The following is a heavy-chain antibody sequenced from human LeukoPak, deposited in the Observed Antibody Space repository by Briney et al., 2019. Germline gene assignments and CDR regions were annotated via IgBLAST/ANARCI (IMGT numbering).Heavy chain of an antibody. CDR2: IYSGGST. J-gene: IGHJ4*02. CDR1: GFTVSSNY. CDR3: ARGWYFDWSLGDYFDY. V-gene: IGHV3-66*02. D-gene: IGHD3-9*01. Sequence: PGGSLRLSCAASGFTVSSNYMSWVRQAPGKGLEWVSVIYSGGSTYYADSVKGRFTISRDNSKNTLYLQMNSLRAENTAVYYCARGWYFDWSLGDYFDYWGQGTLVTVSS.